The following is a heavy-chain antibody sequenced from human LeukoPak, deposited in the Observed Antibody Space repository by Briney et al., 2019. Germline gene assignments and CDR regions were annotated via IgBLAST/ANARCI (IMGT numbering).Heavy chain of an antibody. CDR1: GGSISSYY. D-gene: IGHD3-22*01. CDR2: IYYSGST. CDR3: ARQVSRYDSSGYDDAFDI. J-gene: IGHJ3*02. V-gene: IGHV4-59*08. Sequence: SETLSLTCTVSGGSISSYYWSWIRQPPGKGLEWIGYIYYSGSTNYNPSLKSRVTISVDTSKNQFSLKLSSVTAADTAVYYCARQVSRYDSSGYDDAFDIWGQGTMVTVSS.